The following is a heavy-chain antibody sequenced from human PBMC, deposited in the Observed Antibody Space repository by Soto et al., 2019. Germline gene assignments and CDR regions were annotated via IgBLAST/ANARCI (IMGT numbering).Heavy chain of an antibody. CDR2: IYYSGST. CDR3: ERLPRTDYNFWSGFL. V-gene: IGHV4-39*01. CDR1: GDSISSSNYY. D-gene: IGHD3-3*01. J-gene: IGHJ4*02. Sequence: SETLSLTCTVSGDSISSSNYYWGWIRQPPGKGLEWIGSIYYSGSTYYNPSLKSRVTISVDTSKNQFSLKLSSVTAADTAVFYCERLPRTDYNFWSGFLWGLGTLVTVSS.